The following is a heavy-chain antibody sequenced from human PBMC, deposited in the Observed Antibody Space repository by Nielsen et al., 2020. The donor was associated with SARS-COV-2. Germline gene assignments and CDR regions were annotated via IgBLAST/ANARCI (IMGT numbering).Heavy chain of an antibody. CDR1: GGSLSSRNYH. J-gene: IGHJ3*02. Sequence: SETLSLTCTVSGGSLSSRNYHWGRIRQHPGKGLEWIGTIYYSGSVSYNPSLRSRVTISVDTSKKHFSLKLTSVTAADTAVYFCARGDIAVVPAAMFRGDDAFDIWGQGTMVRVSS. D-gene: IGHD2-2*01. CDR2: IYYSGSV. V-gene: IGHV4-39*02. CDR3: ARGDIAVVPAAMFRGDDAFDI.